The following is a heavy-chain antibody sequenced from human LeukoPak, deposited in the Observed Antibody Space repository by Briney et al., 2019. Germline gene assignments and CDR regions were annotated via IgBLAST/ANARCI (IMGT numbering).Heavy chain of an antibody. D-gene: IGHD4-23*01. V-gene: IGHV4-4*07. J-gene: IGHJ4*02. Sequence: SSETLCLTCTVSGGSINSYYWSWIRQPAGKGLEWIGRIYSSWSTNCNPSLKSRVSMSVDTSKNQFSLKLPSVTAADTAVYYCARGGKATVVTMWGQGILVTVSS. CDR2: IYSSWST. CDR1: GGSINSYY. CDR3: ARGGKATVVTM.